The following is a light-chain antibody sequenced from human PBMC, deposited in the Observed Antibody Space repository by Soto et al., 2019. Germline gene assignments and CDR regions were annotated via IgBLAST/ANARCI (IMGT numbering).Light chain of an antibody. V-gene: IGKV3-11*01. J-gene: IGKJ3*01. Sequence: EIVLTQSPATLSLSPGERATLSCRAGQSVSSYLAWYQQKPGQAPRLLIYDASNRATGIPARFSRSGSGTDFTLTISSLDPEDVAGYYCHQRGQGFTFGPGPKVDIK. CDR2: DAS. CDR1: QSVSSY. CDR3: HQRGQGFT.